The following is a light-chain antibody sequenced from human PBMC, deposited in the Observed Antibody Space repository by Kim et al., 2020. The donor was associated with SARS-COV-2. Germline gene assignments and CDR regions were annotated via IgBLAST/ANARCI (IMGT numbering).Light chain of an antibody. CDR2: GAS. V-gene: IGKV3-20*01. J-gene: IGKJ3*01. Sequence: SPGERAPLSCRASQSVSSSYLSWYQHKPGQAPRLLIYGASSRATGIPDRFSGSGSGTDFTLTISRLEPEDFAVYYCQQYDNSPFTFGPGTKVDIK. CDR1: QSVSSSY. CDR3: QQYDNSPFT.